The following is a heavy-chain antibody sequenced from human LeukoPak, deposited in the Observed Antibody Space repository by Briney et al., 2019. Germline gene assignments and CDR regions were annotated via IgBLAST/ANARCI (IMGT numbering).Heavy chain of an antibody. Sequence: GASVKVSCKASGYTFTGYYMHWVRQAPGQGLEWMGWINPNSGGTNYAQKFQGRVTMTRDTSISTAYMELSRLRSDDTAVYYCARGVVVAAMDYYYYYYMDVWGKGTTVTVSS. CDR2: INPNSGGT. CDR3: ARGVVVAAMDYYYYYYMDV. V-gene: IGHV1-2*02. J-gene: IGHJ6*03. D-gene: IGHD2-15*01. CDR1: GYTFTGYY.